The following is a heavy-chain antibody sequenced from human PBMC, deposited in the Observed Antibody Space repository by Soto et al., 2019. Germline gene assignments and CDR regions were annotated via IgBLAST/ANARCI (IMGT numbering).Heavy chain of an antibody. V-gene: IGHV3-23*01. J-gene: IGHJ5*02. Sequence: GGSLRLSCTASGFILSNYAMNWFRQAPGKGLEWNSTIRGNSYGAYSAYSVWGRFTILRDNSKNTMSLQLNSLSVDDTSILSCAMGRSQNVLYWLDPCGEGILETVS. CDR3: AMGRSQNVLYWLDP. CDR2: IRGNSYGA. D-gene: IGHD3-10*01. CDR1: GFILSNYA.